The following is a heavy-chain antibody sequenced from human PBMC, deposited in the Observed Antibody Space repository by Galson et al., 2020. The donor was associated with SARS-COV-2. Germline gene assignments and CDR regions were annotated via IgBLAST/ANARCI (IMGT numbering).Heavy chain of an antibody. CDR2: IYYTGST. CDR3: ARHVGPFESSGYSFSFDP. V-gene: IGHV4-59*08. Sequence: ETSETLSLTCTVSGGPISSDYWSWMRQPPGKGLEWIGYIYYTGSTNSNPSLKSRVTISLDTSKKQFSLNLSSVTAEATAVYYCARHVGPFESSGYSFSFDPWGQGTLVTVSS. CDR1: GGPISSDY. D-gene: IGHD3-22*01. J-gene: IGHJ5*02.